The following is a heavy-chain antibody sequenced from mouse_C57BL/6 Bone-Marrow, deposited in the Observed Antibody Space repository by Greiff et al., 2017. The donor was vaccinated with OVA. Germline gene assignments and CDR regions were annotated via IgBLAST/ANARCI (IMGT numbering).Heavy chain of an antibody. Sequence: QVQLQQSGAELAKPGASVKLSCKASGYTFTSYWMHWVKQRPGQGLEWIGYINPSSGYTKYNQKFKDKATLTADKSSSTAYMQLSSLTYEDSAVYYCAREGENRDYDEKGYAMDYWGQGTSVTVSS. CDR2: INPSSGYT. V-gene: IGHV1-7*01. CDR1: GYTFTSYW. D-gene: IGHD2-4*01. J-gene: IGHJ4*01. CDR3: AREGENRDYDEKGYAMDY.